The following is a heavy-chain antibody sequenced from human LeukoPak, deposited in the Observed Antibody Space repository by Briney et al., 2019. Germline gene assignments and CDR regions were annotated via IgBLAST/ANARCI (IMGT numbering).Heavy chain of an antibody. CDR1: GGSISSGGYY. CDR3: ARVVRGVISGHWFGP. D-gene: IGHD3-10*01. CDR2: IYYSGST. J-gene: IGHJ5*02. V-gene: IGHV4-31*03. Sequence: SETLSLTCTVSGGSISSGGYYWSWIRQHPGKGLEWIGYIYYSGSTYYNPSLKSRVTISVDTSKNQFSLKLSSVTAADTAVYYCARVVRGVISGHWFGPWGQGTLVTVSS.